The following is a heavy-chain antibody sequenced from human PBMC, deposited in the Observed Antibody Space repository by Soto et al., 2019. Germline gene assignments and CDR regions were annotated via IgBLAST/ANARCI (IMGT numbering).Heavy chain of an antibody. D-gene: IGHD3-3*01. CDR3: SYLSSGSLYYYHGTDV. V-gene: IGHV3-48*03. J-gene: IGHJ6*02. Sequence: VGSLRLSCAASGFTLSNYEMNWGREAPGKGLEGIEYTNSSGSMVYYGDSASGRFTISRDNAKNSVYLQMDSRRADDTAVYYCSYLSSGSLYYYHGTDVWGRGTTVTVSS. CDR2: TNSSGSMV. CDR1: GFTLSNYE.